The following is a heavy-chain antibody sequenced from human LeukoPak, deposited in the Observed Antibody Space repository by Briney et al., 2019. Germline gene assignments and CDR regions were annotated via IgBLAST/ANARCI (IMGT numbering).Heavy chain of an antibody. Sequence: QPGGSLRLSCAVSGFTFSSYWMSWVRQAPGKGLEWVANIKEDGSEKYFVDSVKGRFTISRDNAKNSLYLQMKSLRAEDTAVYYCARGEYYYDGGYWGQGTLVTVSS. D-gene: IGHD3-22*01. CDR3: ARGEYYYDGGY. CDR1: GFTFSSYW. CDR2: IKEDGSEK. J-gene: IGHJ4*02. V-gene: IGHV3-7*04.